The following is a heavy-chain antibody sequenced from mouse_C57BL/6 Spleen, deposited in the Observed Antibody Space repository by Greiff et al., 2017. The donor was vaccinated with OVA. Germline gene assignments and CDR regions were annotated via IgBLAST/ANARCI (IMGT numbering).Heavy chain of an antibody. V-gene: IGHV14-2*01. CDR3: ARERAYSNYVYAMDY. CDR2: IDPEDGET. J-gene: IGHJ4*01. CDR1: GFNIKDYY. D-gene: IGHD2-5*01. Sequence: EVKLQESGAELVKPGASVKLSCTASGFNIKDYYMHWVKQRTEQGLEWIGRIDPEDGETKYAPKFQGKATITADTSSNTAYLQLSSLTSEDTAVYYCARERAYSNYVYAMDYWGKGTSVTVSS.